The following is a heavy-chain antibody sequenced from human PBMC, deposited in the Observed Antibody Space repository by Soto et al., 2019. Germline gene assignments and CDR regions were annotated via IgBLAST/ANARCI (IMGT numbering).Heavy chain of an antibody. D-gene: IGHD2-2*01. V-gene: IGHV3-15*07. CDR3: TTDSYSTTIVSRFYS. J-gene: IGHJ5*01. Sequence: PGGSLRLSCAASGFTFTNAWINWVRQAPGKGLEWVGRIKSKIDGGTTDFAAPVKGRLAISRDDSQNMVYLQMTSLKIEDTAVYFCTTDSYSTTIVSRFYSRAHRNLVTVSS. CDR2: IKSKIDGGTT. CDR1: GFTFTNAW.